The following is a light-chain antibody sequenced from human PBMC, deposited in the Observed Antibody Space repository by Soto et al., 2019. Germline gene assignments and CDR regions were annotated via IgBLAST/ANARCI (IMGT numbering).Light chain of an antibody. J-gene: IGKJ2*01. Sequence: EIVMTQSPATLSVSPGERATLSCRASQSVSSNLAWYQQKPGQAPRLLIYGASTRATGIPARFSGSGSGTEFTPTISSLQSGDVAVYYCQQYNNWPYTFGQGTKLEIK. CDR2: GAS. CDR1: QSVSSN. V-gene: IGKV3-15*01. CDR3: QQYNNWPYT.